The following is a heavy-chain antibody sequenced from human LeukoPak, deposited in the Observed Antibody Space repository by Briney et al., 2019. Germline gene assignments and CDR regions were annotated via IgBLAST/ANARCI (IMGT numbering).Heavy chain of an antibody. CDR2: IKQDGSKK. CDR3: ARDLFNQAFDY. CDR1: GFTFSDYW. V-gene: IGHV3-7*01. Sequence: GESLKISCAASGFTFSDYWMNWVRQAPGKGLEWVANIKQDGSKKYYVDSVKGRFTISRDNAKTSLSLQMDSLRAEDTAVYYCARDLFNQAFDYWGQGALVTVSS. J-gene: IGHJ4*02.